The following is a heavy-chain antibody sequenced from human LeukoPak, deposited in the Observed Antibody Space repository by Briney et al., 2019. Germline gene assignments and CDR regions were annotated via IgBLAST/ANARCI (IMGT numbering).Heavy chain of an antibody. CDR2: ISSSGSTI. V-gene: IGHV3-48*03. CDR1: GFTFSSYE. CDR3: AELGITMIGGV. Sequence: WGSLRLSCAASGFTFSSYEMNWVRQAPGKGLEWVSHISSSGSTIYYADSVKGRFTISRDNAKNSLYLQMNSLRAEDTAVYYCAELGITMIGGVWGKGTTVTISS. D-gene: IGHD3-10*02. J-gene: IGHJ6*04.